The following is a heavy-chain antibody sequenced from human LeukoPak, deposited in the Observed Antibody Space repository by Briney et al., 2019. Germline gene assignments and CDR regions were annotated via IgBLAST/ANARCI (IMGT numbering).Heavy chain of an antibody. CDR3: ARALPDDIDY. CDR2: INSDGSST. Sequence: QPGGSLRLSCAASGFTFSSYWMHWVRQAPGKGLAWVSRINSDGSSTSYADSVKGRFTISRDNAKNTLYLQMNSLRAEDTAVYYCARALPDDIDYWGQGTLVTVSS. J-gene: IGHJ4*02. V-gene: IGHV3-74*01. D-gene: IGHD1-1*01. CDR1: GFTFSSYW.